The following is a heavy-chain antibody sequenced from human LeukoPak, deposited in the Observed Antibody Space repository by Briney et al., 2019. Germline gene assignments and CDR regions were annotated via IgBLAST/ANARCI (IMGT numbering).Heavy chain of an antibody. D-gene: IGHD3-3*01. V-gene: IGHV1-69*01. Sequence: GSSVKVSCKASGGTFSSYAISWVRQAPGRGLEWMGGIIPIFGTANYAQKFQGRVTITADESTSTAYMELSSLRSEDTAVYYCATLPGSGSYYDFWSGYRYYMDVWGKGTTVTVSS. J-gene: IGHJ6*03. CDR3: ATLPGSGSYYDFWSGYRYYMDV. CDR2: IIPIFGTA. CDR1: GGTFSSYA.